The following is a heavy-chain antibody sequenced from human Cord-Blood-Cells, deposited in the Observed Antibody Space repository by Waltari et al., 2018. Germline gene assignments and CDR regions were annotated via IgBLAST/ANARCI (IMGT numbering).Heavy chain of an antibody. D-gene: IGHD7-27*01. V-gene: IGHV6-1*01. CDR1: GDSVSSNCDA. CDR2: TYYSSKWYN. J-gene: IGHJ4*02. CDR3: ARSVTPNWGSLGLDY. Sequence: QVQLPQSGPGLLKPSQTLPLTCDITGDSVSSNCDAWNWSSQSPPRGLEGLGRTYYSSKWYNDYAVSVKSRITINPDTSKTQFSLQLNSVTPEDTAVYYCARSVTPNWGSLGLDYWGQGTLVTVSS.